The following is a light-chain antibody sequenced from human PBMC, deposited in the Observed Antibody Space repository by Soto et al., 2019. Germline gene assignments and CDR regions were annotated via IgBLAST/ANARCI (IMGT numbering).Light chain of an antibody. CDR2: ATN. V-gene: IGLV8-61*01. J-gene: IGLJ2*01. Sequence: QTVVTQEPSFSVSPGETVTLTCGLNSGSVSTSYYPGWYQQTPGQAPRTLIYATNKRSSGVPDRFSGSILGNKAALTITGAHADDESDYYCVLYMVSDIVVFGGGTKLTVL. CDR3: VLYMVSDIVV. CDR1: SGSVSTSYY.